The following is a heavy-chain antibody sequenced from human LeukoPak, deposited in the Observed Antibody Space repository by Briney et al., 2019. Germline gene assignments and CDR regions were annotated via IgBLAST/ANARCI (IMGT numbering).Heavy chain of an antibody. D-gene: IGHD6-13*01. CDR2: INHSGST. Sequence: YPSETLSLTCAVYGGSFSGYYWSWIRQPPGKGLEWIGEINHSGSTNYNPSLKSRVTISVDTSKNQFSLKLSSVTAADTAVYYCARGPNSSSWYWDYYYGMDVWGQGTTVTVSS. CDR1: GGSFSGYY. CDR3: ARGPNSSSWYWDYYYGMDV. V-gene: IGHV4-34*01. J-gene: IGHJ6*02.